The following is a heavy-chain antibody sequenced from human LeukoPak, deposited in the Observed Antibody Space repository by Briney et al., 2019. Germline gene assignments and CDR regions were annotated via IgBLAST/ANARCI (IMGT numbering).Heavy chain of an antibody. J-gene: IGHJ4*02. CDR2: IYYSGST. D-gene: IGHD6-19*01. Sequence: PSETLSLTCTVSGGSFSNYYWSWVRQPPGKGLEWIGYIYYSGSTNYNPSLKSRVTISVDTSKNQFSLKLSSVTAADTAVYYCAKGNGWYFYWGQGTLVTVSS. CDR3: AKGNGWYFY. CDR1: GGSFSNYY. V-gene: IGHV4-59*01.